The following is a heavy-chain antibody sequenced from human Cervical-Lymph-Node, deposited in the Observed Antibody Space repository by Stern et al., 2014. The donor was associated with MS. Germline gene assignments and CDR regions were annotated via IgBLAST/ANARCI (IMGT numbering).Heavy chain of an antibody. D-gene: IGHD6-13*01. CDR2: ISGSGTTT. Sequence: VQLVQSGGGLVKPGRSLRLSCAASGFTFSDYYMSWIRQAPGKGLEWVSYISGSGTTTYYADSVKGRFTISKDNARNSLYLQMNSLRADDTAVYYCARALIAAGGALHYWGQGNLVTVSS. CDR3: ARALIAAGGALHY. CDR1: GFTFSDYY. J-gene: IGHJ4*02. V-gene: IGHV3-11*01.